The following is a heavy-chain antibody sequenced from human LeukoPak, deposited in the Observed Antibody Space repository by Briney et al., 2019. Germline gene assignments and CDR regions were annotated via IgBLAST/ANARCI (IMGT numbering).Heavy chain of an antibody. D-gene: IGHD6-13*01. CDR3: ATENIATAGFDY. Sequence: SETLSLTCTVSGGSISSSSYYWGWIRQPPGKGLEWIGSIYYSGSTYYNPSLKSRVTISVDTSKNQFSLKLSSVTAADTAVYYCATENIATAGFDYWGQGTLVTVSS. V-gene: IGHV4-39*07. CDR2: IYYSGST. CDR1: GGSISSSSYY. J-gene: IGHJ4*02.